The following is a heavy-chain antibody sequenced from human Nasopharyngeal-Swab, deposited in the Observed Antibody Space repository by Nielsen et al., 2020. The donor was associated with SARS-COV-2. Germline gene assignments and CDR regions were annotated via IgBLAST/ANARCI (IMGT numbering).Heavy chain of an antibody. CDR1: GFTFSNYA. V-gene: IGHV3-23*01. J-gene: IGHJ4*02. CDR2: ISGSGGST. Sequence: GGSLRLSCPASGFTFSNYAMSWVRQAPGKGLEWVSAISGSGGSTYYADSVKGRFTISRDNSKNTLYLQMNSLRAEDTAVYYCAKKRVTMVRGVQAPTDYWGQGTLVTVSS. CDR3: AKKRVTMVRGVQAPTDY. D-gene: IGHD3-10*01.